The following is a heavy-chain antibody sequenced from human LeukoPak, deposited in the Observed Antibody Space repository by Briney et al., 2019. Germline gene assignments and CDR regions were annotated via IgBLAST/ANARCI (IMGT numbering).Heavy chain of an antibody. Sequence: PGGSLRLSCAASGITFSSFPMSWVRQAPGKGLQWVSGITGRGGNTYYADSVEGRFTISRDNSKNTLSLQMDSLRAEDTAIYYCARDRAAFDSWGQGTLVTVSS. CDR3: ARDRAAFDS. V-gene: IGHV3-23*01. CDR2: ITGRGGNT. J-gene: IGHJ4*02. CDR1: GITFSSFP. D-gene: IGHD6-25*01.